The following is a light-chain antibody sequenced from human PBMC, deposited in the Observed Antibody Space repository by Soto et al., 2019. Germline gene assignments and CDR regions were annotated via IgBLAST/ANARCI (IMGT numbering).Light chain of an antibody. CDR3: QSYDSSLSGVV. V-gene: IGLV1-40*01. CDR2: GNS. J-gene: IGLJ2*01. CDR1: SSNIGAGYD. Sequence: QSVLTQPPSVSGAPGQRVTISCTGSSSNIGAGYDVHWYQQLPETAPKLLIYGNSNRPSGVPDRFSGSKSGTSASLDITGLQAEDEADYYCQSYDSSLSGVVFGGGTKLTVL.